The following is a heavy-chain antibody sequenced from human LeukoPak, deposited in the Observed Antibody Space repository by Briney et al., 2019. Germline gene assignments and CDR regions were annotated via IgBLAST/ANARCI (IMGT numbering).Heavy chain of an antibody. CDR2: IRYDGSNK. D-gene: IGHD3-10*01. CDR1: GFTFSSYG. Sequence: GGSLRLSCAASGFTFSSYGMHWVRQAPGKGLEWVAFIRYDGSNKYYADSVKGRFTISRDNSKNTLYLQMNSLRAEDTAVYYCAVLWFGELSGRPKAFDIWGQGTMVTVSS. CDR3: AVLWFGELSGRPKAFDI. V-gene: IGHV3-30*02. J-gene: IGHJ3*02.